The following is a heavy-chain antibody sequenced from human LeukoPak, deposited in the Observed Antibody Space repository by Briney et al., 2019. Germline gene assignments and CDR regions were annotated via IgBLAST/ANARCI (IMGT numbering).Heavy chain of an antibody. V-gene: IGHV4-38-2*01. CDR2: IYQSQSGST. D-gene: IGHD3-16*01. CDR3: ARLNYIWGSEDY. J-gene: IGHJ4*02. Sequence: PSETLSLTCAVSGYSISKAYYWGWIRQPPGKGLEWIGSIYQSQSGSTYYNPSLKSRVTILSDTSKNQFSLKLNSVSAADTAVYYCARLNYIWGSEDYWGQGTLVTVSS. CDR1: GYSISKAYY.